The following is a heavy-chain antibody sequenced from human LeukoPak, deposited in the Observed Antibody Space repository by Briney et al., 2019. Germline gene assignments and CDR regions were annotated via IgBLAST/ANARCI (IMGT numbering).Heavy chain of an antibody. V-gene: IGHV3-74*01. J-gene: IGHJ1*01. Sequence: GGSLGLSCAASGFTFSSYWMHWVRQAPGKGLVWVSRINSDGRSTSYADSVKGRFTISRDNAENTLYLQMNSLRAEDTAVYYCVRGGSTHFQHWGQGTLVTVSS. D-gene: IGHD3-16*01. CDR2: INSDGRST. CDR1: GFTFSSYW. CDR3: VRGGSTHFQH.